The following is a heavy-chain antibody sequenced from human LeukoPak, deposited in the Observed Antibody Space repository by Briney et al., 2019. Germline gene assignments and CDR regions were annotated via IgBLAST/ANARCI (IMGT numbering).Heavy chain of an antibody. Sequence: SETLSLTCTVSGGSISSYYWSWIRQPPGKGLEWIGYIYYSGSTNYNPSLKSRVTISVDTSKNQFSLKLSSVAAADTAVYYCARAPSRGYSYGYGAFDIWGQGTMVTVSS. CDR2: IYYSGST. V-gene: IGHV4-59*01. J-gene: IGHJ3*02. CDR3: ARAPSRGYSYGYGAFDI. CDR1: GGSISSYY. D-gene: IGHD5-18*01.